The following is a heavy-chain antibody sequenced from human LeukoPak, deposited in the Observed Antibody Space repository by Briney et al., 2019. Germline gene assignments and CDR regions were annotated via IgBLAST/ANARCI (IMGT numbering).Heavy chain of an antibody. Sequence: ASVKVSCKTSGGTFSSYAISWVRQAPGQGLEWMGGIIPIFGTANYAQKFQGRVTITADESTSTAYMELSSLRSEDTAVYYCATVPPSYHYDSSGYFDYWGQGTLVTVSS. CDR3: ATVPPSYHYDSSGYFDY. CDR2: IIPIFGTA. V-gene: IGHV1-69*13. CDR1: GGTFSSYA. D-gene: IGHD3-22*01. J-gene: IGHJ4*02.